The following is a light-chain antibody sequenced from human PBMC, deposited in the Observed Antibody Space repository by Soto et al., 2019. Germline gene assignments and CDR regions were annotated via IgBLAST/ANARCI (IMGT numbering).Light chain of an antibody. CDR1: QSLLHSNGYNY. Sequence: DIVMTQAPLSLPVTPGEPASISCRSSQSLLHSNGYNYLDWYLQKPGQSQQILIYLGSNRASGVHERLSGSGSGTDFTLKISRVEAEDVGVYYCMQALQTPLTFGPGTKVDIK. CDR2: LGS. J-gene: IGKJ3*01. CDR3: MQALQTPLT. V-gene: IGKV2-28*01.